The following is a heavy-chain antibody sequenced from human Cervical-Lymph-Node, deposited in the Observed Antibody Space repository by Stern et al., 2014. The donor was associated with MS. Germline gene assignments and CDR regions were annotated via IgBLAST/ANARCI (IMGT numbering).Heavy chain of an antibody. V-gene: IGHV3-9*01. D-gene: IGHD3-16*01. CDR3: VKDRKGGGDGTDY. J-gene: IGHJ4*02. CDR2: IDWNSDNI. Sequence: EVQLVESGADFVQPGRSLRLSCAASGFTFDDYAMPWVRQGPGQGLEWVSGIDWNSDNIGYVDSVKGRFTISRDNAKNSLYLRMDSLRVEDTALYYCVKDRKGGGDGTDYWGQGTLVTVSS. CDR1: GFTFDDYA.